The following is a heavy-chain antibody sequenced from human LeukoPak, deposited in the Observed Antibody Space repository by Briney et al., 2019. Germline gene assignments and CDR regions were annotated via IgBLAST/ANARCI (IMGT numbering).Heavy chain of an antibody. V-gene: IGHV1-2*02. CDR2: INPNSGGT. Sequence: WASVKVSCKASGGTFSSYAISWVRQAPGQGLEWMGWINPNSGGTNYAQRFQGRVTMTRDTSISAAYMELSRLRSDDTAVYYCARDTWGIAAAGYYMDVWGKGTTVTVSS. CDR3: ARDTWGIAAAGYYMDV. CDR1: GGTFSSYA. J-gene: IGHJ6*03. D-gene: IGHD6-13*01.